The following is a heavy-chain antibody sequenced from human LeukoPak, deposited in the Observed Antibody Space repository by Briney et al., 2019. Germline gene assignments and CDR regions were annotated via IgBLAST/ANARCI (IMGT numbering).Heavy chain of an antibody. Sequence: GGSLRLSCAASGFTFSDYYMSWIHQAPGKGLEWVSYISSSGSTIYYADSVKGRFTISRDNAKNSLYLQMNSLRAEDTAVYYCARDLRGRSPGSYASIFDDWGQGSLVTVSS. CDR2: ISSSGSTI. CDR1: GFTFSDYY. V-gene: IGHV3-11*01. D-gene: IGHD3-16*01. J-gene: IGHJ4*02. CDR3: ARDLRGRSPGSYASIFDD.